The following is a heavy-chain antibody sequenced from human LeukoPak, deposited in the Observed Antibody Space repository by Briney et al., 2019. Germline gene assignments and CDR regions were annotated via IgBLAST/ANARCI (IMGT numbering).Heavy chain of an antibody. D-gene: IGHD6-25*01. J-gene: IGHJ3*02. CDR1: GYTFTDYF. Sequence: APVKVSCKASGYTFTDYFLHWVRQAPGQGLEWMGWINPNSGGTNYAQKFQGRVTMTRDTSISTAYMELSRLRSDDTAVYYCASEAAKAGISRAFDIWGQGTMVTVSS. CDR2: INPNSGGT. CDR3: ASEAAKAGISRAFDI. V-gene: IGHV1-2*02.